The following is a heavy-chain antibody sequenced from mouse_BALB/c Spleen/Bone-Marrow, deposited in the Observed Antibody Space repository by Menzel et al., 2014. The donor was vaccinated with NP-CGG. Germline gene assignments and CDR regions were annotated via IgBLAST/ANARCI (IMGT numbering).Heavy chain of an antibody. D-gene: IGHD1-1*01. CDR1: GFSLTDYG. CDR3: ARDLYYYGFDY. J-gene: IGHJ2*01. V-gene: IGHV2-6-7*01. Sequence: QVQLQQSGPGLVAPSQGLSITCTVSGFSLTDYGVNWVRQPPGKNLEWLGMIWGDGSTDYNSALKSRLSISKDNSQSQVFLKMNSLETGDTARYYCARDLYYYGFDYWGQGTTLTVSS. CDR2: IWGDGST.